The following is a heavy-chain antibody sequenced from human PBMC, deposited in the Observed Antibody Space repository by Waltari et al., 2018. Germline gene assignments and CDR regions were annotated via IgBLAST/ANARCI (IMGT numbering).Heavy chain of an antibody. Sequence: EVQLVESGGGLVQPGGSLRLSCAASGFTFSTYSMNWVRQAPGKGLEWVSYISSSTSTTYYADSVKGRFTISRDNAKNSLYLQMNSLRAEDTAVYYCARGRDGYSQDVFDIWDQGTMVSVSS. CDR1: GFTFSTYS. CDR3: ARGRDGYSQDVFDI. D-gene: IGHD5-18*01. V-gene: IGHV3-48*01. J-gene: IGHJ3*02. CDR2: ISSSTSTT.